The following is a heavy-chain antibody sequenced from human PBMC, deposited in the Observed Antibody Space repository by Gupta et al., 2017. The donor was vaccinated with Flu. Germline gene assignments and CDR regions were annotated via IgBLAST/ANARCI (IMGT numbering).Heavy chain of an antibody. J-gene: IGHJ4*02. D-gene: IGHD6-6*01. CDR1: GFTFSSYG. CDR3: AREGSSTNYYFDY. CDR2: IWYDGSNK. V-gene: IGHV3-33*01. Sequence: QVQLVESGGGVVQPGRSLRLSCAASGFTFSSYGMHWVRQAPGKGLEWVAVIWYDGSNKYYADSVKGRFTISRDNSKNTLYLQMNSLRAEDTAVYYCAREGSSTNYYFDYWCQGTLVTVSS.